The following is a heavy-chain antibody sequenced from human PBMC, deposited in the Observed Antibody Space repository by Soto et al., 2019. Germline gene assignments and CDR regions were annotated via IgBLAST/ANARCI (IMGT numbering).Heavy chain of an antibody. V-gene: IGHV1-3*01. Sequence: GASLKVSCKASGYTFNSYAMHWVRQAPGQRLEWMGWINAGNGNTKYSQKFQGRVTITRDTSASTAYMELSSLRSEDTAVYYCARGGDYVWGSYRAIKWYLDYWGQGTLVNVSS. D-gene: IGHD3-16*02. CDR3: ARGGDYVWGSYRAIKWYLDY. J-gene: IGHJ4*02. CDR1: GYTFNSYA. CDR2: INAGNGNT.